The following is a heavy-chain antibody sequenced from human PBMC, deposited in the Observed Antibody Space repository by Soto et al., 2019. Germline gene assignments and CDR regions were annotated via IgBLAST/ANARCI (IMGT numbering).Heavy chain of an antibody. J-gene: IGHJ6*02. CDR3: ARDQLGYCTNGVCYGIYGMYV. CDR1: GGSFGGYG. CDR2: INHSGST. Sequence: WVTLLLTWAVYGGSFGGYGWRWIRQPPGKGLEWIGEINHSGSTNYNPSLKSRVTISVDTSKNQFSLKLSSVTAADTAVYYCARDQLGYCTNGVCYGIYGMYVWGQGTTVTVPS. V-gene: IGHV4-34*01. D-gene: IGHD2-8*01.